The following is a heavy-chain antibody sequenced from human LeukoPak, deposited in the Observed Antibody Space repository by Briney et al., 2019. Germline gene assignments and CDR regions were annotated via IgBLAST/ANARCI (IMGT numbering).Heavy chain of an antibody. D-gene: IGHD4-17*01. CDR3: AKVPTDYGDYGAFDI. V-gene: IGHV3-9*01. J-gene: IGHJ3*02. CDR2: ISWNSGSI. CDR1: GFTFDDYA. Sequence: GGSLRLSCAASGFTFDDYAMHWVRQAPGKGLEWVSGISWNSGSIGYADSVKGRFTISRDNAKNSLYLQMNSLRAEDTALYYCAKVPTDYGDYGAFDIWGQGTMVTVSS.